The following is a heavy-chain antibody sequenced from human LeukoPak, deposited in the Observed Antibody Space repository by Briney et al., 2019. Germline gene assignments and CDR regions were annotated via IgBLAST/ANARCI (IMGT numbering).Heavy chain of an antibody. CDR1: VFTFSSYA. CDR2: ISDST. J-gene: IGHJ4*02. Sequence: GGSLRLSCAASVFTFSSYAMNWVRQAPGKGLEWVSAISDSTYYADSVKGRFTISRDNSKNTLYLQMNSLRAEDTAVYYCAKGSSMVRGVIEILFDCWGQGTLVTVSS. CDR3: AKGSSMVRGVIEILFDC. V-gene: IGHV3-23*01. D-gene: IGHD3-10*01.